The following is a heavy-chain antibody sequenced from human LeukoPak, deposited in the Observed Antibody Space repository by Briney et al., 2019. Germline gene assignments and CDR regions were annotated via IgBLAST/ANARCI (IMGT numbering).Heavy chain of an antibody. Sequence: PGGSLRLSCAASEFTFNKYWMSWVRQAPGKGLEWVANIKQDGSERYYVDSVMGRFTISRDNAKNSLYLQMNSLRADDTAVYYCARVEGYCSSTSCFGYWGQGTLVTVSS. CDR1: EFTFNKYW. CDR3: ARVEGYCSSTSCFGY. D-gene: IGHD2-2*01. J-gene: IGHJ4*02. CDR2: IKQDGSER. V-gene: IGHV3-7*01.